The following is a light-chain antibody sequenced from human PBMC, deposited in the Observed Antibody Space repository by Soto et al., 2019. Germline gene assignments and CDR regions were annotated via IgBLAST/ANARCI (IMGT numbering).Light chain of an antibody. J-gene: IGLJ3*02. V-gene: IGLV2-14*03. CDR2: EVS. CDR3: SSYTSSSTWL. Sequence: QSVLTQPASVSGSPGQSITISCTGTSSDVGAYNYASWYQQHPGKAPKLMIYEVSNRPSGVSNRFSGSKSANTASLTISGLQAGDEADYYCSSYTSSSTWLFGGGTKLTVL. CDR1: SSDVGAYNY.